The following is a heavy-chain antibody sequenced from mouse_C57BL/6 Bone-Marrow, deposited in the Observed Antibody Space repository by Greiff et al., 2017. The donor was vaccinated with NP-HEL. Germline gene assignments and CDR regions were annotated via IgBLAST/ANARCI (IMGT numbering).Heavy chain of an antibody. CDR3: ARGTITTVDY. J-gene: IGHJ2*01. CDR1: GYSITSGYY. CDR2: ISYDGSN. V-gene: IGHV3-6*01. Sequence: DVQLQESGPGLVKPSQSLSLTCSVTGYSITSGYYWNWIRQFPGNKLEWMGYISYDGSNNYNPSLKNRISITRDTSKNQFFLKLNSVTTEDTATYYCARGTITTVDYWGQGTTLTVSS. D-gene: IGHD1-2*01.